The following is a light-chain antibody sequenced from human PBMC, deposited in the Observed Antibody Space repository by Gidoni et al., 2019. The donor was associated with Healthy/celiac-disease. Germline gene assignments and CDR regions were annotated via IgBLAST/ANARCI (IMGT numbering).Light chain of an antibody. CDR2: DAS. J-gene: IGKJ1*01. CDR1: QSVSSY. V-gene: IGKV3-11*01. CDR3: QQRSNWRWT. Sequence: IVLTQSPATLSLSPGERATLSCRASQSVSSYLAWYQQKPGQAPRLLISDASNRATGIPARFSGSGSGTDFTLTISSLEPEDFAVYYCQQRSNWRWTFGQGTKVEIK.